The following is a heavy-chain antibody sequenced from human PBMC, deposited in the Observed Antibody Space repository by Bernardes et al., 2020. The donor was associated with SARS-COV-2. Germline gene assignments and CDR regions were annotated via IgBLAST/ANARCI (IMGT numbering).Heavy chain of an antibody. CDR3: ARAEEASSGSNHLHAFNI. CDR2: IWYDGSNK. D-gene: IGHD3-10*01. Sequence: GGSLRLSCAASGFIFSSYGMHWVRQAPGKGLEWVAVIWYDGSNKYYTDSVKGRFTISRDNSKNTLYLQMNSLRAEDTAVYYCARAEEASSGSNHLHAFNIWGQGTMVTVSS. CDR1: GFIFSSYG. J-gene: IGHJ3*02. V-gene: IGHV3-33*01.